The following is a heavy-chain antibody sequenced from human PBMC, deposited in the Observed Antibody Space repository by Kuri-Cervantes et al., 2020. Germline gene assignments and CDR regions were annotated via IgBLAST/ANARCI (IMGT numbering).Heavy chain of an antibody. V-gene: IGHV3-11*01. J-gene: IGHJ2*01. D-gene: IGHD3-10*01. CDR2: ISSSGSTI. Sequence: GGSLRLSCAASGFTFSDYYMSWIRQAPGKGLEWVSYISSSGSTIYYADSVKGRFTISRDNAKNSLYLQMNSLRAEDTAVYYCARDCDPYYYGSGANWYFDLWGRGTLVTVSS. CDR1: GFTFSDYY. CDR3: ARDCDPYYYGSGANWYFDL.